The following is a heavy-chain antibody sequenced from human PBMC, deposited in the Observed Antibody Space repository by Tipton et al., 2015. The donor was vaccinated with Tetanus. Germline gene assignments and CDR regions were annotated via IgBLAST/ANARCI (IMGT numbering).Heavy chain of an antibody. J-gene: IGHJ6*02. CDR3: AKLDYGDYGRYYYYEMDV. Sequence: SLRLSCAVSGFTFSNYRMNWVRQAPGRGLQWVASISSTSSYIYYADSVKGRFTISRDDSKETVYLQMSSLRAEDTAVYYCAKLDYGDYGRYYYYEMDVWGQGTMVTVSS. CDR1: GFTFSNYR. CDR2: ISSTSSYI. V-gene: IGHV3-21*01. D-gene: IGHD4-17*01.